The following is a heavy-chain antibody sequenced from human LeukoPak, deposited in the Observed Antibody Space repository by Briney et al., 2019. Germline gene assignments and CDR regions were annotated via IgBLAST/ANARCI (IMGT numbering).Heavy chain of an antibody. D-gene: IGHD1-20*01. CDR1: GFTFSSYS. CDR3: ARDLGYNWNDASDY. Sequence: GGSLRLSCAASGFTFSSYSMNWVRQAPGKGLEWVSYISSTSSTKQYADSVKGRFTISRDNAKNSLYLQMNSLRAEDTAVYYCARDLGYNWNDASDYWGQGTLVTVSS. CDR2: ISSTSSTK. J-gene: IGHJ4*02. V-gene: IGHV3-48*04.